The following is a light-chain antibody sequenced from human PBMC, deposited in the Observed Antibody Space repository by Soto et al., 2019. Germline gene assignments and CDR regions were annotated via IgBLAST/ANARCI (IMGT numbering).Light chain of an antibody. CDR2: GAS. Sequence: EIVLTQSPGTLSLSPGERATLSCRASQSVSSSYLGWYQQKVGQAPRLLIHGASSRATGIPDRFSGSGSGTDFTLTISRLEAEDFAVYYCQQYGSSSLTFGGGTKVEIK. CDR1: QSVSSSY. J-gene: IGKJ4*01. V-gene: IGKV3-20*01. CDR3: QQYGSSSLT.